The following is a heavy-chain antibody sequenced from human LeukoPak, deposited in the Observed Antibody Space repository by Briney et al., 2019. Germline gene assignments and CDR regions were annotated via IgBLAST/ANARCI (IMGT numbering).Heavy chain of an antibody. CDR2: IYYSGST. D-gene: IGHD3-10*02. V-gene: IGHV4-59*11. Sequence: SETLSLTCTVSGGSIINHYWNWIRQPPGKGLEWIGYIYYSGSTNYNPSLKSRVTISVDTSKNQFSLKLSSVTAADTAVYYCGGGMFYYYVDVWGKGTTVTVSS. CDR1: GGSIINHY. CDR3: GGGMFYYYVDV. J-gene: IGHJ6*03.